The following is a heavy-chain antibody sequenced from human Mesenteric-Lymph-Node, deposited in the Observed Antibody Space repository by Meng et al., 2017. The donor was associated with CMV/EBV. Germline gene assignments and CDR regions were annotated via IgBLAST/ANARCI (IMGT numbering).Heavy chain of an antibody. Sequence: GGSLRLSCAASGFLITGHVMHWVRQAPGRGLEWVAFVRYEGSDKFYADSVKGRFTISRDNSKSTLYLQMNSLKLEDTAVYYCAREIGNLLEQLVIYYYYYGMDVWGQGTTVTVSS. J-gene: IGHJ6*02. CDR3: AREIGNLLEQLVIYYYYYGMDV. D-gene: IGHD6-6*01. CDR1: GFLITGHV. CDR2: VRYEGSDK. V-gene: IGHV3-30*02.